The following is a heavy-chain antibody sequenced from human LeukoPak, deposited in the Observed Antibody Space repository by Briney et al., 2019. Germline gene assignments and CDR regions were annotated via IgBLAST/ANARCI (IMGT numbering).Heavy chain of an antibody. J-gene: IGHJ4*02. CDR2: ISYDGSNK. V-gene: IGHV3-30*18. D-gene: IGHD3-10*01. Sequence: GGSLRLSCAASGFTFSSYGMHWVRQAPGKGLEWVAVISYDGSNKYYADSVKGRFTISRDNSKNTLYLQMNGLRAEDTAVYYCAKDSVVRGFFDYWGQGTLVTVSS. CDR1: GFTFSSYG. CDR3: AKDSVVRGFFDY.